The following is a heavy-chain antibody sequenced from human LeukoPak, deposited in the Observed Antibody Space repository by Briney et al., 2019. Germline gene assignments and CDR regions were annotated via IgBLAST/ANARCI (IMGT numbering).Heavy chain of an antibody. J-gene: IGHJ4*02. CDR1: GFTFSSYA. V-gene: IGHV3-23*01. Sequence: GPSLRLSCAASGFTFSSYAMRWVRQAPGKGLEWVSAISGSGGSTYYADSVKGRFTISRDNSKNTLYLQMNSLRAEDTAVYDCAKVGSQLWFDYWGQGTLVTVSS. CDR3: AKVGSQLWFDY. CDR2: ISGSGGST. D-gene: IGHD5-18*01.